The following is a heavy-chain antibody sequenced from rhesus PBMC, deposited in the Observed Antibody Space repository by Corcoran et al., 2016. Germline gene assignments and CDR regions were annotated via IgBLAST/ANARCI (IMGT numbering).Heavy chain of an antibody. Sequence: QVQLQESGPGLVRPSETLSLACAVSVASISGGFFWDWIRPPHGGGLEWFGNIYPNGATVYTKPALASRVTISRDAAKNQFFLHLAAVTAADTALYFCARAVYTNPDYYEDYWGQGVLVTVSS. CDR1: VASISGGFF. D-gene: IGHD3-28*01. J-gene: IGHJ4*01. V-gene: IGHV4S9*01. CDR2: IYPNGATV. CDR3: ARAVYTNPDYYEDY.